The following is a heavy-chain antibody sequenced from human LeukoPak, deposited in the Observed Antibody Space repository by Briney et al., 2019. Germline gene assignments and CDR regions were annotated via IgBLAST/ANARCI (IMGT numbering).Heavy chain of an antibody. CDR2: VYSSGST. J-gene: IGHJ4*02. V-gene: IGHV4-61*09. D-gene: IGHD4-23*01. CDR1: GGSISSGSYY. Sequence: SETLSLTCTVSGGSISSGSYYWTWIRQPAEKGLEWIGHVYSSGSTNYNPSLKSRVTISTDRSRNQFSLNLSSVTRADTAIYYCARHSGTYGGLDYWGQGTLVTVSS. CDR3: ARHSGTYGGLDY.